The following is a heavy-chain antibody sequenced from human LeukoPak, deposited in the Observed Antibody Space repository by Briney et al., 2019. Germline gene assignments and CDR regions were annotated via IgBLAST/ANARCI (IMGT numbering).Heavy chain of an antibody. V-gene: IGHV7-4-1*02. J-gene: IGHJ5*02. CDR3: ARDGARYDYGDYGPKFDP. Sequence: ASVKVSCKASGYTFTGYYMHWVRQAPGQGLEWMGWINTNTGNPTYAQGFTGRFVFSLDTSVSTAYLQISSLKAEDTAVYYCARDGARYDYGDYGPKFDPWGQGTLVTVSS. D-gene: IGHD4-17*01. CDR1: GYTFTGYY. CDR2: INTNTGNP.